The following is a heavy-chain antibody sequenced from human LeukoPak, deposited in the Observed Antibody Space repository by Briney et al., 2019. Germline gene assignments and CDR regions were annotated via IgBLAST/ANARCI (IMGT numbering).Heavy chain of an antibody. Sequence: GGSLRLSCAASGFTFSSYAMHWVRQAPGKGLEWVTVISYDGSNKYYADSVKGRFTISRDNSKNTLYLQMNSLRAEDTAVYYCAKDFCSSTSCYRGYFQHWGQGTLVTVSS. J-gene: IGHJ1*01. D-gene: IGHD2-2*01. V-gene: IGHV3-30-3*01. CDR2: ISYDGSNK. CDR3: AKDFCSSTSCYRGYFQH. CDR1: GFTFSSYA.